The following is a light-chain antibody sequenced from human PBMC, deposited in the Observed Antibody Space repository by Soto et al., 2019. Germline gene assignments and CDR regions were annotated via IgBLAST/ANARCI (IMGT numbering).Light chain of an antibody. Sequence: IVSTQSPGTVSLSPGERATLSCRASQSVSSSYLAWYQQKPGQAPRLLIYGASSRATGIPDRFSGSGSGTDFTLTISRLEPEDFAVYYCQQRSNWPPVTFGGGTKV. CDR2: GAS. CDR3: QQRSNWPPVT. CDR1: QSVSSSY. V-gene: IGKV3D-20*02. J-gene: IGKJ4*01.